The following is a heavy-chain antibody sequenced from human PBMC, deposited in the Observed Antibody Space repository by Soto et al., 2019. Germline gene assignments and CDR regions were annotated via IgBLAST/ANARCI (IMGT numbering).Heavy chain of an antibody. Sequence: EVQLLDSGGGLVQPGGSLRLSCAASGFTFDTNGMTWVRQVPGKGLEWVSAISDGGTTTYYADPVKGRFTISRDNSRNMLYLQMNSLRAEDTAVYYGAKVRRDVASLSELDYFHYWGQGTPVTVSS. CDR1: GFTFDTNG. J-gene: IGHJ4*02. D-gene: IGHD1-7*01. CDR2: ISDGGTTT. V-gene: IGHV3-23*01. CDR3: AKVRRDVASLSELDYFHY.